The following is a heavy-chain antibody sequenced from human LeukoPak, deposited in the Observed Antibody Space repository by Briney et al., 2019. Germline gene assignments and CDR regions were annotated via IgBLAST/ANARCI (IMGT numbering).Heavy chain of an antibody. CDR2: ISSSGSTI. CDR1: GLTFSSYW. J-gene: IGHJ4*02. CDR3: ARGQDSSGWYGDYFDY. Sequence: GGSLRLACAASGLTFSSYWMSWVRQAPGKGLEWVSYISSSGSTIYYADSVKGRFTISRDNAKNSLYLQMNSLRAEDTAVYYCARGQDSSGWYGDYFDYWGQGTLVTVSS. V-gene: IGHV3-48*03. D-gene: IGHD6-19*01.